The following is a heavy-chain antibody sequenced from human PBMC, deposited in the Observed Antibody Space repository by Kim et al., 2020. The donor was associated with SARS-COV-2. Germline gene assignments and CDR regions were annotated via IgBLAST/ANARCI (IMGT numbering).Heavy chain of an antibody. D-gene: IGHD3-10*01. CDR2: IYYSGST. V-gene: IGHV4-39*01. Sequence: SETLSLTCTVSGGSISSSSYYWGWIRQPPGKGLEWIGSIYYSGSTYYNPSLKSRVTISVDTSKNQFSLKLSSVTAADTAVYYCARLIMVSGDYYGMDVWGQGTTVTVSS. CDR3: ARLIMVSGDYYGMDV. J-gene: IGHJ6*02. CDR1: GGSISSSSYY.